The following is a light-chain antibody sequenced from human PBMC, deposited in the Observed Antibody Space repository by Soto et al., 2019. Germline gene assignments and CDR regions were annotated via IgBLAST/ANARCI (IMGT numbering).Light chain of an antibody. V-gene: IGLV2-8*01. CDR3: SSYAGSNSPHVV. CDR1: SSDIGGYNY. J-gene: IGLJ2*01. Sequence: QSALTQPPSASGSPGQSVTISCTGTSSDIGGYNYVSWYQQHPGKAPKLMIYDVTTRPSGVPDRFSGSKSGNTASLPVSRLPAEDEDDYYCSSYAGSNSPHVVFGGGTKVTVL. CDR2: DVT.